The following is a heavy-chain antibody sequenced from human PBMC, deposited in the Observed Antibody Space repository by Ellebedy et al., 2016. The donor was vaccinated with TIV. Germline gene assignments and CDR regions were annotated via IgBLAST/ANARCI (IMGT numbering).Heavy chain of an antibody. V-gene: IGHV4-39*01. CDR3: ARGLLYYDFWSGYYKGAGDYYYGMDV. J-gene: IGHJ6*02. Sequence: MPSETLSLTCSVSGGSISSSSYYWGWIRQPPGKGLEWIGSIYYSGSTYYNPSLKSRVTISVDTSKNQFSLKPSSVTAADTAVYYCARGLLYYDFWSGYYKGAGDYYYGMDVWGQGTTVTVSS. CDR1: GGSISSSSYY. CDR2: IYYSGST. D-gene: IGHD3-3*01.